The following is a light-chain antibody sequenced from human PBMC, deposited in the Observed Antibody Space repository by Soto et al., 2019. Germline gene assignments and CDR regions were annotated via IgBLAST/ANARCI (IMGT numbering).Light chain of an antibody. J-gene: IGLJ1*01. CDR3: LSKTRTISYV. CDR2: EVS. Sequence: QSALAQPASVSGSPGQSIAISCTGTTSDVGGYNYVSWYQQHPGKVPKLLIHEVSNRPSGVSNRFSGSKSGNTASLTISGLQAEDEADYYCLSKTRTISYVIGIGTKVAVL. V-gene: IGLV2-14*01. CDR1: TSDVGGYNY.